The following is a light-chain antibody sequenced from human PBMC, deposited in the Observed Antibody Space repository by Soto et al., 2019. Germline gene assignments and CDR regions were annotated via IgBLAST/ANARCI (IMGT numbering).Light chain of an antibody. CDR3: HYYDKWPPGT. CDR1: QSVSNNY. J-gene: IGKJ1*01. V-gene: IGKV3-20*01. Sequence: EIVLTQSPGTLSLSPGERASLSCRASQSVSNNYLAWYQQKPGQAPRLLIYGASNRATGIPGRFSGSKSGTEFTLTISSLQPEDFAVYYCHYYDKWPPGTFGQGTKVDIK. CDR2: GAS.